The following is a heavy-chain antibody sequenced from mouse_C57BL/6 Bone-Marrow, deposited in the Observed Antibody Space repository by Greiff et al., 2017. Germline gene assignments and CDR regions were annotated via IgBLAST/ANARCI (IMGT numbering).Heavy chain of an antibody. J-gene: IGHJ3*01. D-gene: IGHD1-1*02. CDR2: IYPGGGYT. V-gene: IGHV1-63*01. Sequence: VQLHQSGAELVRPGTSVKMSCKASGYTFTNYWIGWAKQRPGHGLEWIGDIYPGGGYTNYNEKFKGKATLTADKSSSTAYMQFSSLTSEDSAIYYCARSEAGGGLAYWGQGTLVTVSA. CDR3: ARSEAGGGLAY. CDR1: GYTFTNYW.